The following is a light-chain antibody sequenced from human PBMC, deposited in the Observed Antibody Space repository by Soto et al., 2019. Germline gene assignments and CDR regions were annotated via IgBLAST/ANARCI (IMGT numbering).Light chain of an antibody. CDR2: WAS. Sequence: DIVMTQSPDSLAVSLGETATINCKSSQSALYSSNNKNYLTWYQQKPGQPPKLLIYWASTRESGVPDRFSGSGSGTDFTLTISSLQAEDVAVYYCQQYYNTPWTFGQGTKVEIK. CDR3: QQYYNTPWT. J-gene: IGKJ1*01. CDR1: QSALYSSNNKNY. V-gene: IGKV4-1*01.